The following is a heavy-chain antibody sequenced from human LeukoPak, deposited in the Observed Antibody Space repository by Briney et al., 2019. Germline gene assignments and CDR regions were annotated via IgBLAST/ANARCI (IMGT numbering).Heavy chain of an antibody. CDR1: GGSISSYY. V-gene: IGHV4-59*08. CDR3: ARQRYYSSSWYFDY. Sequence: PSETLSLTCTVSGGSISSYYWSWIRQPPGKGLEWIGYIYYSGSTNYNPSLKSRVTISVDTSKNQFSLKLSSVTAADTAVYYCARQRYYSSSWYFDYWGQGTLVTVSS. J-gene: IGHJ4*02. CDR2: IYYSGST. D-gene: IGHD6-13*01.